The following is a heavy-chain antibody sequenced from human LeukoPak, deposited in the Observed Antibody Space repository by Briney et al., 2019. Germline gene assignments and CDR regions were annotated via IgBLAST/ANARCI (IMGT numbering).Heavy chain of an antibody. CDR1: GGSFSGYY. D-gene: IGHD3-22*01. Sequence: SETLSLTCAVYGGSFSGYYWSWIRQPPGKGLGGIGGINHSGSTNYNPSLKSRVTISVDTSKNQFSLKLSSVTAADTAVYYCARGRPYSSGYYRAFDIWGQGTMVTVSS. V-gene: IGHV4-34*01. CDR2: INHSGST. J-gene: IGHJ3*02. CDR3: ARGRPYSSGYYRAFDI.